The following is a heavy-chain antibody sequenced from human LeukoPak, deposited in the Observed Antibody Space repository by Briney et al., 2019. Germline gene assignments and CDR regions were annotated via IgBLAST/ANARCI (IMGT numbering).Heavy chain of an antibody. CDR2: IYWDDDR. CDR1: GFSLNTRGVG. CDR3: AHRKNYYDSSVFDN. Sequence: SGPMLVNPTQTLTLTCTFSGFSLNTRGVGVGWIRQPPGRALEWLALIYWDDDRRYGPSLKSRLTITKDTSKNQVVLTMTNMDPVDTATYFCAHRKNYYDSSVFDNWGQGTLVTVSS. D-gene: IGHD3-22*01. V-gene: IGHV2-5*05. J-gene: IGHJ4*02.